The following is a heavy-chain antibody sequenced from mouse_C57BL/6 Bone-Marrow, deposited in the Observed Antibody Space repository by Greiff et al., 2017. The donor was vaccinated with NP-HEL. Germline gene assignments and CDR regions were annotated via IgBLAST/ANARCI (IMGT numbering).Heavy chain of an antibody. D-gene: IGHD2-1*01. CDR1: GYTFTSYG. CDR2: IYPRSGNT. J-gene: IGHJ3*01. CDR3: SRGGGNAWFAY. Sequence: VQLKESGAELARPGASVKLSCKASGYTFTSYGISWVKQRTGQGLEWIGEIYPRSGNTYYNEKFKGNATLTADKSSSTAYMELRSLTSEDSAVYFCSRGGGNAWFAYWGQGTLVTVSA. V-gene: IGHV1-81*01.